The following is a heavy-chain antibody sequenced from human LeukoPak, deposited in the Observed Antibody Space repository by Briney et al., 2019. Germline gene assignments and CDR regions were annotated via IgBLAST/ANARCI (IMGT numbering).Heavy chain of an antibody. CDR2: ISSNSIYT. CDR1: GVTVSDYY. V-gene: IGHV3-11*05. D-gene: IGHD6-13*01. CDR3: AREDGYSSSWYSDY. Sequence: GGSLRLSCAASGVTVSDYYMSWIRQAPGKGLEWVSDISSNSIYTNYADSVKGRFTISRDNAKNLLYLQMNSLRAEDTAVYYCAREDGYSSSWYSDYWGQGTLVTVSS. J-gene: IGHJ4*02.